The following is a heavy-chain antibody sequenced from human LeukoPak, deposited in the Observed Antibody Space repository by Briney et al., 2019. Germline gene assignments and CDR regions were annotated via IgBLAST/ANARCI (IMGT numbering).Heavy chain of an antibody. J-gene: IGHJ4*02. CDR3: ARERMAVPGEYYFDY. V-gene: IGHV1-46*01. CDR2: INPSASDT. CDR1: GYTFTNYC. Sequence: GASVKVSCKASGYTFTNYCMHWVRQAPGQGLEWMGIINPSASDTRIAQGFQGRVSMTWDTSTSTVYMQLSSLRSEDTAVYYCARERMAVPGEYYFDYWGQGTLVTVSS. D-gene: IGHD6-19*01.